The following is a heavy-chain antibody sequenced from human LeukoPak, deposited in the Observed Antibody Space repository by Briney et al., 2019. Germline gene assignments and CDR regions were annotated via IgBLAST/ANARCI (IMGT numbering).Heavy chain of an antibody. J-gene: IGHJ4*02. V-gene: IGHV1-24*01. CDR2: FDPEDGET. Sequence: ASVKVSCKVSGYTLTELSMHWVRQAPGKGLEWMGGFDPEDGETVYAQKFQGRVTMTEDTSTDTAYMELSSLRSEDTAVYYCATDGGRDGYNSAFDYWGQGTRVTVSS. CDR1: GYTLTELS. CDR3: ATDGGRDGYNSAFDY. D-gene: IGHD5-12*01.